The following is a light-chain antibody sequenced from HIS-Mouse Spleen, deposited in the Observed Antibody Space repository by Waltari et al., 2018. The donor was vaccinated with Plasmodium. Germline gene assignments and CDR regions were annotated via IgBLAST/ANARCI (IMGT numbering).Light chain of an antibody. V-gene: IGLV2-23*03. CDR1: ISYFCLYIL. CDR3: CSYAGSSTFV. Sequence: QSALTQPASVSVSPAQSITISCTVTISYFCLYILVSWYQQHPGKAPKLMIYECSKRPSGVSNRFSGSKSGNTASLTISGLQAEDEADYYCCSYAGSSTFVFGGGTKLTVL. CDR2: ECS. J-gene: IGLJ3*02.